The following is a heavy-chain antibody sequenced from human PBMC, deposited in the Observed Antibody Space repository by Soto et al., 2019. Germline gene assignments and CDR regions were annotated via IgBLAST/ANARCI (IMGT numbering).Heavy chain of an antibody. D-gene: IGHD3-22*01. CDR1: GFTFTNAW. CDR2: IKSKTDGGTT. J-gene: IGHJ4*02. V-gene: IGHV3-15*01. Sequence: AGGSLRLSCAASGFTFTNAWMSWVRQAPGKGLEWVGRIKSKTDGGTTDYAAPVKGRFTISRDDSQNTLYLQMNSLKTEDTAVYYCTPYFYDSSGYYYALFDSWGQGTLVTVSS. CDR3: TPYFYDSSGYYYALFDS.